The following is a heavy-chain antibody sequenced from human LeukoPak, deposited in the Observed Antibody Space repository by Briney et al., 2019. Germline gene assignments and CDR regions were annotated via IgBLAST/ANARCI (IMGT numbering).Heavy chain of an antibody. CDR3: ARLSGDYVDY. CDR2: IYYSGST. J-gene: IGHJ4*02. Sequence: SETLSLTCTVSGGSISSYYWSWIRQPPGKGLEWIGYIYYSGSTNYNPSLKSRVTISVDTSKNQFSPKLSSVTAADTAVYYCARLSGDYVDYWGQGTLVTVSS. V-gene: IGHV4-59*08. CDR1: GGSISSYY.